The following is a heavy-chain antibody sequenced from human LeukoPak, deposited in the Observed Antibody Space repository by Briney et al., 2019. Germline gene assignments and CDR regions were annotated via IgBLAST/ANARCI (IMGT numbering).Heavy chain of an antibody. CDR3: ARVSPYYDILTEGAFDI. D-gene: IGHD3-9*01. CDR2: LRTTGST. CDR1: GGSMSNSY. V-gene: IGHV4-4*07. Sequence: SETLSLTCTVSGGSMSNSYWGWIRQPAEKGLEWIGRLRTTGSTNYNPSLKSRVTMSLDTSKKQFSLKLSSVTAADTAVYYCARVSPYYDILTEGAFDIWGQGTMVTVSS. J-gene: IGHJ3*02.